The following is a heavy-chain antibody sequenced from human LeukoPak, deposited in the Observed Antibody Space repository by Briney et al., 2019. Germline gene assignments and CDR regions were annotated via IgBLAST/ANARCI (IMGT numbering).Heavy chain of an antibody. CDR2: IYSGGTT. CDR1: GFTVNDNY. J-gene: IGHJ6*02. V-gene: IGHV3-66*01. CDR3: ARGDYYGSGSYYYGMDV. Sequence: GGSLRLSCAASGFTVNDNYMTWVRQPPGKGLAWVSLIYSGGTTEYADSVRGRLTISRDNAKNSLYLQMNSLRAEDTALYHCARGDYYGSGSYYYGMDVWGQGTTVTVS. D-gene: IGHD3-10*01.